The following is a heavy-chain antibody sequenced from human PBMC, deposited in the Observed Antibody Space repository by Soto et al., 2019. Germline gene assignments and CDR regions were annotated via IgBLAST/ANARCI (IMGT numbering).Heavy chain of an antibody. CDR3: ARTINRELIAAAGSLDY. CDR2: IIPIFGTA. Sequence: ASVKVSCKASGGTFSSYAISWVRQAPGQGLEWMGGIIPIFGTANYAQKFQGRVTITADESTSTAYMELSSLRSEDTAVYYCARTINRELIAAAGSLDYWGQGTLVTVSS. V-gene: IGHV1-69*13. J-gene: IGHJ4*02. D-gene: IGHD6-13*01. CDR1: GGTFSSYA.